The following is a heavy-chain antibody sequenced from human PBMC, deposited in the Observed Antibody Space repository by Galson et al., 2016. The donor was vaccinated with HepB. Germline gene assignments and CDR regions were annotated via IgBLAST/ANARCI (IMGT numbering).Heavy chain of an antibody. CDR1: GFTFRSNV. V-gene: IGHV3-23*01. D-gene: IGHD1-26*01. Sequence: SLRLSCAASGFTFRSNVINWVRQAPGKGLEWVSGISGSGGSTYYADSVRARFTTSRDNSKNTRYLQMNSLRAEDTAVYYCAKDLLGGTFIPYFFDYLGQGTLVTFSS. CDR2: ISGSGGST. CDR3: AKDLLGGTFIPYFFDY. J-gene: IGHJ4*02.